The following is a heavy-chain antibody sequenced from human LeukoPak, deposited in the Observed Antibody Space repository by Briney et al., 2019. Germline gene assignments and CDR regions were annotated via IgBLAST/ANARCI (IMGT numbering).Heavy chain of an antibody. CDR3: ARDHYYRSRSYYVY. Sequence: GGSLRLSCAASGFTFSSYAMHWVRQAPGKGLFWVSTISGSGNSTYYADSVKGRFTISRDNSKKTLYLQMTSLRAEDTAVYYCARDHYYRSRSYYVYWGQGTLVTVSS. D-gene: IGHD3-10*01. V-gene: IGHV3-23*01. CDR2: ISGSGNST. CDR1: GFTFSSYA. J-gene: IGHJ4*02.